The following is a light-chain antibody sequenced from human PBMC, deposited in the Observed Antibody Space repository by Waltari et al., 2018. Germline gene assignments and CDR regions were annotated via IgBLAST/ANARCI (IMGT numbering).Light chain of an antibody. J-gene: IGLJ2*01. Sequence: SYVLTQPPSVSVAPGQTARITCGGNSVGSKSVHWYQQKPGQAPVLVVYNDNDRPSGIPERCSGSNSGNTATLTISRVEVGDEADYFCQVWDSTDLVVFGGGTKLTVL. CDR1: SVGSKS. CDR3: QVWDSTDLVV. V-gene: IGLV3-21*02. CDR2: NDN.